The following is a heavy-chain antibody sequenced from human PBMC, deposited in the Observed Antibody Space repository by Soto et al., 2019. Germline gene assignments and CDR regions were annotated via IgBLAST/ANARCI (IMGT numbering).Heavy chain of an antibody. J-gene: IGHJ6*02. CDR2: IYYSVST. Sequence: LSLTCTVSGGSISSSSYYWGWIRQPPGKGLEWIGSIYYSVSTYYNPSLKSRVTISVDTSKSQFSLKLSSVTAADTAVYYCSRSPTGTEYYYGMDVWGQGTTVTVSS. CDR3: SRSPTGTEYYYGMDV. D-gene: IGHD2-8*02. V-gene: IGHV4-39*01. CDR1: GGSISSSSYY.